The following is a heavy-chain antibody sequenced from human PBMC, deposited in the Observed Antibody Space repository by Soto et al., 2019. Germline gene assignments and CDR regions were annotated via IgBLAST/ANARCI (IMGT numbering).Heavy chain of an antibody. Sequence: EVQLLESGGGLVQPGGSLRLSCAASGITISNYPMSWVRQAPGKGLDWVSGISGSGDRTYYGDSAKGRFTISKDISKNSLSLQLDGLGVEDTVVYFCVKDDGGYPSTAPHWGQGTLVTVSS. D-gene: IGHD3-22*01. V-gene: IGHV3-23*01. CDR2: ISGSGDRT. J-gene: IGHJ4*02. CDR1: GITISNYP. CDR3: VKDDGGYPSTAPH.